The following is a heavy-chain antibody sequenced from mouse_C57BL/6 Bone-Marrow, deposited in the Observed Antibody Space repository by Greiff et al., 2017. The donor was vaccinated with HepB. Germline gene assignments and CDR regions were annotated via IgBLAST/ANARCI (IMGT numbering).Heavy chain of an antibody. Sequence: VVESEGGLVQPGSSMKLSCTASGFTFSDYYMAWVRQVPEKGLEWVANINYDGSSTYYLDSLKSRFIISRDNAKNILYLQMSSLKSEDTATYYCARDIIYYYGSSFYWYFDVWGTGTTVTVSS. CDR2: INYDGSST. V-gene: IGHV5-16*01. CDR3: ARDIIYYYGSSFYWYFDV. J-gene: IGHJ1*03. D-gene: IGHD1-1*01. CDR1: GFTFSDYY.